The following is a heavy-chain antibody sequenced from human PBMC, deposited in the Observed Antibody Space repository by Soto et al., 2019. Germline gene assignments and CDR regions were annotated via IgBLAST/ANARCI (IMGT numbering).Heavy chain of an antibody. J-gene: IGHJ6*02. V-gene: IGHV3-48*03. CDR3: ARKAVRSGGYYYYYGMDV. D-gene: IGHD6-19*01. Sequence: LSCAASGFTFSSYEMNWVRQAPGKGLEWVSYISSSGSTIYYADSVKGRFTISRDNAKNSLYLQMNSLRAEDTAVYYCARKAVRSGGYYYYYGMDVWGQGTTVTVSS. CDR2: ISSSGSTI. CDR1: GFTFSSYE.